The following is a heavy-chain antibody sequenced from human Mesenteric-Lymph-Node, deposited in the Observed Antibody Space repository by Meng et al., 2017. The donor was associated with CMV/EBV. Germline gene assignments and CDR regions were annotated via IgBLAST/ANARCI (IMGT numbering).Heavy chain of an antibody. J-gene: IGHJ4*02. CDR1: GFTFSSYW. V-gene: IGHV3-7*01. D-gene: IGHD3-22*01. Sequence: GGSLRLSCAASGFTFSSYWMSWVRQAPGKGLEWVANIKQDGSEKYYVDSVKGRFTISRDNAKKSLYLQMNSLRVEDTAVYFCAKDAARQYYDSSGYYFDSWGLGTLVTVSS. CDR2: IKQDGSEK. CDR3: AKDAARQYYDSSGYYFDS.